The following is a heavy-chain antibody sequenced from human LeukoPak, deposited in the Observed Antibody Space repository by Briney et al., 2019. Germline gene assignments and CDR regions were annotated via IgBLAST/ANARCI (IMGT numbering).Heavy chain of an antibody. CDR2: IYYSGTT. D-gene: IGHD3-22*01. V-gene: IGHV4-61*01. CDR1: GGSVSSGNSY. Sequence: SETLSLTYTVSGGSVSSGNSYWSWVRQPPGKGLEWIGYIYYSGTTNYNPSLKSRVTISVDASENQFSLKLNSVTAADTAVYYCARAADSSDWYLGYWGQGMLVTVSS. CDR3: ARAADSSDWYLGY. J-gene: IGHJ4*02.